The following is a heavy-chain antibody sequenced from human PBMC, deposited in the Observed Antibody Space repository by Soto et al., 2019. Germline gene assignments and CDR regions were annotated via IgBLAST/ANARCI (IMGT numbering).Heavy chain of an antibody. Sequence: SETLSLTCTVSGGSISSGGYYWSWIRQHPGKGLEWIGYIYYSGSTYYNPSLKSRVTISVDTSKNQFSLKLSSVTAADTAVYYCARGGSSYASFDYWGQGALVTVSS. J-gene: IGHJ4*02. CDR1: GGSISSGGYY. D-gene: IGHD5-18*01. CDR2: IYYSGST. CDR3: ARGGSSYASFDY. V-gene: IGHV4-31*03.